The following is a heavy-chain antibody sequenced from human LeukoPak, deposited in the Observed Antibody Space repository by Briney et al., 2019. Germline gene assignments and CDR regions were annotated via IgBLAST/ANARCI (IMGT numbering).Heavy chain of an antibody. V-gene: IGHV3-21*01. CDR2: ISGSSNYI. CDR3: VRIPNSANFPNWFDP. Sequence: KSGGSLRLSCAASGFTFSSSTMNWVRQAPGKGLEWVSSISGSSNYIYYADSVKGRFTMSRDNAKNSLYLQMNSLRVEDTAVYYCVRIPNSANFPNWFDPWGQGTLVTVSS. CDR1: GFTFSSST. D-gene: IGHD4/OR15-4a*01. J-gene: IGHJ5*02.